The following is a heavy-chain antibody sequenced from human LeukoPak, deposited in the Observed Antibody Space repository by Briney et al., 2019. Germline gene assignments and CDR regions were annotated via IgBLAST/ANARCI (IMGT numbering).Heavy chain of an antibody. V-gene: IGHV1-2*02. CDR3: ARDQGNGYYINWFDP. D-gene: IGHD3-22*01. CDR1: GYTFTGYY. Sequence: PWASVKVSCEASGYTFTGYYMHWVRQAPGQGPEWMGWINPNNGGTKLAQKFQGRVTMTTDTSISTAYMELSKLTSDDTAMYYCARDQGNGYYINWFDPWGQGTLVTVSS. CDR2: INPNNGGT. J-gene: IGHJ5*02.